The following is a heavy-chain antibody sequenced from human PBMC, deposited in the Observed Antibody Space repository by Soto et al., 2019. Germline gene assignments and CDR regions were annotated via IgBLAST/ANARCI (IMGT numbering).Heavy chain of an antibody. CDR3: ALDRARRCFYGWDV. J-gene: IGHJ6*01. CDR2: VSHDGSAK. D-gene: IGHD3-16*01. CDR1: GFTFSSYA. Sequence: QVQLVGSGGGMVQPGGSLRLSCATSGFTFSSYAIHWVRQAPGKGLEWVAVVSHDGSAKYYEHSVKGRFTISRDNSKNTLGLQMTSLRPEDTAVYYCALDRARRCFYGWDVWGQGTTV. V-gene: IGHV3-30*03.